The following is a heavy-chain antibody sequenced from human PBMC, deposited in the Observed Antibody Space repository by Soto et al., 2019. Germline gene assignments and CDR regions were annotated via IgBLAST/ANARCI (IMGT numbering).Heavy chain of an antibody. CDR3: AKDRGGGFDS. CDR2: ISGSGGST. J-gene: IGHJ4*02. D-gene: IGHD3-16*01. V-gene: IGHV3-23*01. Sequence: GGSLRLSCAVSGFTFSSYDMSWVRQAPGKGLKWVSAISGSGGSTYYADSVKGRFTISRDNSKNTLYLQMNSLRADDAAVYYCAKDRGGGFDSWGQGTLVTVSS. CDR1: GFTFSSYD.